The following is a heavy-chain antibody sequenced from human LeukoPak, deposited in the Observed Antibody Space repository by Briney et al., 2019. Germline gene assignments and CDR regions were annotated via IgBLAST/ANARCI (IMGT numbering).Heavy chain of an antibody. CDR1: GGSISSYY. D-gene: IGHD2-2*01. CDR2: IYTSGST. Sequence: SETLSLTCTVSGGSISSYYWSWIRQPAGKGLDWIGRIYTSGSTNYNPSLKSRVTMSVDTSKNQFSLKLSSVTAADTAVYYCARVRTGYCSSTSCRGWFDPWGQGTLVTVSS. CDR3: ARVRTGYCSSTSCRGWFDP. J-gene: IGHJ5*02. V-gene: IGHV4-4*07.